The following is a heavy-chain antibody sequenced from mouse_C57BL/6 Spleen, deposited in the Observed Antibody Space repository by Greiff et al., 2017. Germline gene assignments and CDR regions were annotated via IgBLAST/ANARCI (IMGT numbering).Heavy chain of an antibody. CDR2: IDPNSGGT. V-gene: IGHV1-72*01. CDR1: GYTFTSYW. Sequence: QVQLQQPGAELVKPGASVKLSCKASGYTFTSYWMHWVKQRPGRGLEWIGRIDPNSGGTKYYEKFKSKATLTVDKPSSTAYMQLSSLTSEDSAVYYCASPPLYGSSYPWFAYWGQGTLVTVSA. CDR3: ASPPLYGSSYPWFAY. J-gene: IGHJ3*01. D-gene: IGHD1-1*01.